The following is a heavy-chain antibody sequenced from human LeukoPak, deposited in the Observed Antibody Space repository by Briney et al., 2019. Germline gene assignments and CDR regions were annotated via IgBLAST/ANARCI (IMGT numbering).Heavy chain of an antibody. CDR2: IFGSGGSP. J-gene: IGHJ4*02. V-gene: IGHV3-23*01. D-gene: IGHD5-18*01. CDR1: GFTFGSFA. Sequence: GGSLRLSCEASGFTFGSFAMYWVRQAPGKGLEWIAGIFGSGGSPHYADSVKGRFTISRDNSKNTVYPQINSLRAEDTAVYYCGKTTAGYSSGQKPAWPVDYWGQGTLVTVSS. CDR3: GKTTAGYSSGQKPAWPVDY.